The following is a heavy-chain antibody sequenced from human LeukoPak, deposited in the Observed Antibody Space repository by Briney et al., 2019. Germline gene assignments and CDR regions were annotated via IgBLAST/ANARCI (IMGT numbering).Heavy chain of an antibody. V-gene: IGHV4-31*03. CDR1: GGSISSGGYY. J-gene: IGHJ5*02. Sequence: PSETLSLTCTVSGGSISSGGYYWSWIRQHPGKGLEWIGYIYYSGSTYYNPSLKSRVTISVDTSKNQFSLKLSSVTAADTAVYYCARDGYGNWFDPWGQEPWSPSPQ. CDR2: IYYSGST. CDR3: ARDGYGNWFDP. D-gene: IGHD1-1*01.